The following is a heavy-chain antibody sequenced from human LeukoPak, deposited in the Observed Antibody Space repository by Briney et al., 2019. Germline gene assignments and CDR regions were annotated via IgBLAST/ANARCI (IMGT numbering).Heavy chain of an antibody. CDR3: ARARTCYYDSSGYYHFDY. CDR1: GGTFSSYA. D-gene: IGHD3-22*01. J-gene: IGHJ4*02. Sequence: SVKVSCKASGGTFSSYAISWVRQAPGQGLEWMGGIIPIFGTANYAQKFQGRVTITADESTSTAYMELSSLRSEDTAAYYCARARTCYYDSSGYYHFDYWGQGTLVTVSS. V-gene: IGHV1-69*01. CDR2: IIPIFGTA.